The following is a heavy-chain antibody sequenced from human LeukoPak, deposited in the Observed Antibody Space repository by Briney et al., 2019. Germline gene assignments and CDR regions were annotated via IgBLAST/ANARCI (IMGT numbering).Heavy chain of an antibody. J-gene: IGHJ4*02. V-gene: IGHV4-39*01. D-gene: IGHD3-10*01. CDR2: IYYSGST. CDR3: ASLWFGEI. Sequence: PETLSLTCTVSGGSISSSSYYWGWIRQPPGKGLEWIGSIYYSGSTYYNPSLKSRVTISVDTSKNQFSLKLSSVTAADTAVYYCASLWFGEIWGQGTLVTVSS. CDR1: GGSISSSSYY.